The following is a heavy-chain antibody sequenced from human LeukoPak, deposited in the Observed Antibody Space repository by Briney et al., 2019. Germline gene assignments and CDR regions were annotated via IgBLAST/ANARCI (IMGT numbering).Heavy chain of an antibody. V-gene: IGHV4-30-2*01. CDR1: GGSISSTGYY. D-gene: IGHD5-18*01. CDR2: IYHSGST. Sequence: SETLSLTCTVSGGSISSTGYYWSWIRQPPGKGLEWIGYIYHSGSTYYNPSLKSRVTISVDRSKNQFSLKLSSVTAADTAVYYCASGYSYSIYLEYWGQGTLVTVSS. CDR3: ASGYSYSIYLEY. J-gene: IGHJ4*02.